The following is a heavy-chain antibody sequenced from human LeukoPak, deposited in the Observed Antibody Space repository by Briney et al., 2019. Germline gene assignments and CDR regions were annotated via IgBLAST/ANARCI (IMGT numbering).Heavy chain of an antibody. CDR3: AKDVDYGDN. CDR1: GFVFSTYS. CDR2: ISGSGGST. Sequence: GGSLRLSCTASGFVFSTYSMNWVRQAPGKGLEWVSAISGSGGSTYYADSVKGRFTISRDNSKNTLYLQMNSLRAEDTAVYYCAKDVDYGDNWGQGTLVTVSS. V-gene: IGHV3-23*01. J-gene: IGHJ4*02.